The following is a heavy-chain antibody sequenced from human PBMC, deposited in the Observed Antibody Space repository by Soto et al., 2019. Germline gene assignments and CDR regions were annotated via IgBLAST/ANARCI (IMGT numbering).Heavy chain of an antibody. J-gene: IGHJ6*02. V-gene: IGHV1-18*01. CDR1: GYTFTRYG. CDR3: AMVDVYVTPSPQDV. Sequence: QVQLVQSGAEVKNPGASVKVSCKASGYTFTRYGIGWARQAPGQGLEWMGWINTYNGNTNYAQNVQGRVTLTTDTSTSTAYMELRSLRSNDTAIYYCAMVDVYVTPSPQDVWGQGTPFIVSS. CDR2: INTYNGNT. D-gene: IGHD3-16*01.